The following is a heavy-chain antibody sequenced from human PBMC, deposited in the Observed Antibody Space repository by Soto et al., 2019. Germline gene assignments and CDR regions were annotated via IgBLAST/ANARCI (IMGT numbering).Heavy chain of an antibody. CDR1: GGSISSSNW. CDR3: ARGGYYIGRDFDY. CDR2: IYHSGST. J-gene: IGHJ4*02. V-gene: IGHV4-4*02. Sequence: RSETLSLTCAVSGGSISSSNWWSWVRQPPGKGLEWIGEIYHSGSTNYNPSLKSRVTISVDKSKNQFSLKLSSVTAADTAVYYCARGGYYIGRDFDYWGQGTLVTVSS. D-gene: IGHD3-22*01.